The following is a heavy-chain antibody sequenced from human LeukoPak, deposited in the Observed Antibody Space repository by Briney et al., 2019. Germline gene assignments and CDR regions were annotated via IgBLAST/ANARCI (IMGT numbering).Heavy chain of an antibody. J-gene: IGHJ4*02. V-gene: IGHV3-7*01. CDR2: INRDGSQK. D-gene: IGHD6-13*01. Sequence: GGSLRLSCGASGFIFSTYWMTWVRQGPGKGLEWVGTINRDGSQKYYLDSVKGRFTISRDNAKNSVYLQMNSLRDEDTAVYYCARGGGSGRYGLPFDSWGQGTLVTVSS. CDR3: ARGGGSGRYGLPFDS. CDR1: GFIFSTYW.